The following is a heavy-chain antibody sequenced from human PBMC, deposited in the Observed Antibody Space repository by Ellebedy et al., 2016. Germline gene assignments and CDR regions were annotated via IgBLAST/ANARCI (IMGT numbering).Heavy chain of an antibody. V-gene: IGHV4-39*07. CDR1: GDSIISSSYC. CDR2: ICSRRNT. J-gene: IGHJ4*02. CDR3: ARGVGDFDWLPREYQFDY. Sequence: SETLSLXCTVSGDSIISSSYCWGWIRQPPGKGLEWIGIICSRRNTFYNAPLRSRLTISVDTSKNQFSLKVRSVTAADTAMYYCARGVGDFDWLPREYQFDYWGQGTLVTVSS. D-gene: IGHD3-9*01.